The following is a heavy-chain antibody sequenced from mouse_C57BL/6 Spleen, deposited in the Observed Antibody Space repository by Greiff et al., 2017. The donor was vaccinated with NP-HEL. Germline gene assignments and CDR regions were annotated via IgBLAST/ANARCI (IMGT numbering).Heavy chain of an antibody. V-gene: IGHV14-4*01. D-gene: IGHD2-3*01. CDR3: TTFNPIYDGSDY. CDR1: GFNIKDDY. Sequence: EVQLQESGAELVRPGASVKLSCTASGFNIKDDYMHWVKQRPEQGLEWIGWIDPENGDTEYASKFQGKATITADTSSNTAYLQLSSLTSEDTAVYYCTTFNPIYDGSDYWGQGTTLTVSS. CDR2: IDPENGDT. J-gene: IGHJ2*01.